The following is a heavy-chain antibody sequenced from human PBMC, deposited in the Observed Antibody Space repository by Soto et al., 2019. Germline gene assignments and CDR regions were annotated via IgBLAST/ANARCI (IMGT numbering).Heavy chain of an antibody. V-gene: IGHV1-18*01. CDR3: ARESRTWVDGVIGPGDY. CDR2: IRVRNGDT. J-gene: IGHJ4*02. CDR1: GYIFTNND. D-gene: IGHD3-10*01. Sequence: ASLKVSCKASGYIFTNNDITWVRQAPGQGLEWMGWIRVRNGDTYYAPKFRGRVTVTRDTSTSTAYMELRSLRSDDTAVYYCARESRTWVDGVIGPGDYWGQGTLVTVSS.